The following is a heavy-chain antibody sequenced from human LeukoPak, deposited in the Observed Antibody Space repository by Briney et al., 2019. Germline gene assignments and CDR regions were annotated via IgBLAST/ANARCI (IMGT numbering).Heavy chain of an antibody. CDR1: GGTFSGYY. CDR3: ARGWAMGATGVARWFDP. D-gene: IGHD1-26*01. Sequence: SETLSLTCAVCGGTFSGYYWRWIRQPPGKGLEWIGEINHSGSTNYNPSLKSRVTISVDTSKNQFSLKLSSVTAADTAVYYCARGWAMGATGVARWFDPWRQGTLVTVSS. J-gene: IGHJ5*02. V-gene: IGHV4-34*01. CDR2: INHSGST.